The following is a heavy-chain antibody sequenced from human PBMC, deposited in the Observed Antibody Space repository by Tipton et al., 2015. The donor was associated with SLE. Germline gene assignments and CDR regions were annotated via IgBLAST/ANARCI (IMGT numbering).Heavy chain of an antibody. V-gene: IGHV4-4*02. CDR1: GDSITIVGW. CDR3: ARGDYFGSGDALDV. J-gene: IGHJ3*01. D-gene: IGHD3-10*01. CDR2: IDHGRNT. Sequence: TLSLTCSVSGDSITIVGWWTWVRQPPGKGLEWIGHIDHGRNTNHNPSLKSRVTTSLDKSRNQLSLKVYSVTAADTAVYYCARGDYFGSGDALDVWGQGTMVSVSS.